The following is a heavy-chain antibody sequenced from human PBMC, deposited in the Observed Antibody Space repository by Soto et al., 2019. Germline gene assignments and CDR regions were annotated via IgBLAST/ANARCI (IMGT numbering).Heavy chain of an antibody. J-gene: IGHJ6*02. CDR3: AKASSSWDGYYYYGMDV. V-gene: IGHV3-30*18. Sequence: SGGSLRLSCAASRFTFSSYGIHWVRQAPGKGLEWVAVISYDGSNKYYADSVKGRFTTSRDNSKNTLYLQMDSLRAEDSAVYYCAKASSSWDGYYYYGMDVWGPGTTVTVSS. CDR2: ISYDGSNK. D-gene: IGHD6-13*01. CDR1: RFTFSSYG.